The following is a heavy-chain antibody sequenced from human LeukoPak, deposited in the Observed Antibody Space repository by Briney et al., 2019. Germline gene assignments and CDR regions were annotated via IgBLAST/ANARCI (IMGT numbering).Heavy chain of an antibody. CDR1: GGTFSSYA. Sequence: VASVKVSCKASGGTFSSYAISWVRQAPGQGLEWMGGIIPIFSTANYAQKFQGRVTITTDESTSTAYMELSSLRSEDTAVYYCARARSGYYYYYYYMDVWGKGTTVTVSS. CDR3: ARARSGYYYYYYYMDV. CDR2: IIPIFSTA. D-gene: IGHD3-10*01. J-gene: IGHJ6*03. V-gene: IGHV1-69*05.